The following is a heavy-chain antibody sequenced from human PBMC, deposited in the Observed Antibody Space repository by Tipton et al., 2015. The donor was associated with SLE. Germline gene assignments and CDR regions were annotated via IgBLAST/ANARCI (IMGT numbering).Heavy chain of an antibody. CDR1: GGSISSSSYY. CDR2: IYYSGST. J-gene: IGHJ4*02. D-gene: IGHD6-19*01. CDR3: ARDTGIAVAGTGFDY. Sequence: TLSLTCTVSGGSISSSSYYWGWIRQPPGKGLEWIGYIYYSGSTYYNPSLKSRVTISVDTSKNQFSLKLSSVTAADTAVYYCARDTGIAVAGTGFDYWGQGTLVTVSS. V-gene: IGHV4-31*03.